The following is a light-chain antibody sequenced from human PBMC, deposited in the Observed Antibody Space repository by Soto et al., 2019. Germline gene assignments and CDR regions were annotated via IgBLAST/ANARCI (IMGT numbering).Light chain of an antibody. CDR3: SSYTSSGTLVV. CDR2: DVS. J-gene: IGLJ2*01. V-gene: IGLV2-14*01. CDR1: SSDVGGYNY. Sequence: QSALTQPASVSGSPGQSITISCTGTSSDVGGYNYVSWYQQHPGKAPKLMIYDVSSRPSGVSNRFSGSKSGNTASLTISGLQAEDEADYYCSSYTSSGTLVVFGGGTNLTVL.